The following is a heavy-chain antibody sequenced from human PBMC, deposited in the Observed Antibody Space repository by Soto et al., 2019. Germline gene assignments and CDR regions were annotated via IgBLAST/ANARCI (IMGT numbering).Heavy chain of an antibody. Sequence: QVQLQESGPGLVKPSETLSLTCTVSGVSLSDSYWSWIRQPAGKGLEWIGRFFPSGSTNFNPSLKSRVIMSVDTSKNQFSLRLTSVTAADTAVYYCAREAPWGTSQFDFWGPGTLVTVSS. CDR2: FFPSGST. J-gene: IGHJ4*01. V-gene: IGHV4-4*07. CDR1: GVSLSDSY. CDR3: AREAPWGTSQFDF. D-gene: IGHD7-27*01.